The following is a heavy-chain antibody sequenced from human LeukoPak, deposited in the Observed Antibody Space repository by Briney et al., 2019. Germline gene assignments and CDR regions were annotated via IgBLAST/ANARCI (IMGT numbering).Heavy chain of an antibody. V-gene: IGHV4-38-2*02. Sequence: PSETLSLTCTVSGYSISSGYYWGWIRQPPGKGLEWIGSIYHSGSTYYNPSLKSRVTISVDTSKNQFSLKLSSVTAADTAVYYCARVVNWFDPWGQGNLVTVSS. CDR2: IYHSGST. CDR3: ARVVNWFDP. CDR1: GYSISSGYY. D-gene: IGHD2-15*01. J-gene: IGHJ5*02.